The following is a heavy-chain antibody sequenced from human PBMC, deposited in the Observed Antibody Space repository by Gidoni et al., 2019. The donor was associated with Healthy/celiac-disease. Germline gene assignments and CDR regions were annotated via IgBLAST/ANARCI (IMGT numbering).Heavy chain of an antibody. CDR2: IYWDDDK. CDR1: GFSLSTSGVG. D-gene: IGHD3-3*01. CDR3: AHSGSYDFWSENAFDI. Sequence: QITLKESGPTLVKPTQTLTLTCTFSGFSLSTSGVGVGWIRQPPGKALEWLALIYWDDDKRYSPSLKSRLTITKDTSKNQVVLTMTNMDPVDTATYYCAHSGSYDFWSENAFDIWGQGTMVTVSS. J-gene: IGHJ3*02. V-gene: IGHV2-5*02.